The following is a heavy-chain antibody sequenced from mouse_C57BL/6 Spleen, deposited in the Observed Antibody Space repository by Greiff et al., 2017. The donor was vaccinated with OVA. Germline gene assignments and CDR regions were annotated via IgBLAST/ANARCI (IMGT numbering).Heavy chain of an antibody. D-gene: IGHD2-12*01. J-gene: IGHJ4*01. CDR1: GFTFSSYA. Sequence: EVQVVESGEGLVKPGGSLKLSCAASGFTFSSYAMSWVRQTPEKRLEWVAYISSGGDYIYYADTVQGRFTISRDNARNALYLQMSSLKYEDTAKYYCTRDPLYDGVMDYWGQGTSVTVSS. CDR3: TRDPLYDGVMDY. CDR2: ISSGGDYI. V-gene: IGHV5-9-1*02.